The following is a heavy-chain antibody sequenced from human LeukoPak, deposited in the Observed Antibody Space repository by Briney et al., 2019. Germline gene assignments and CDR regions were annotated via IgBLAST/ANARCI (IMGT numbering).Heavy chain of an antibody. Sequence: SETLSLTCTASGGSISSYYWSWIRQPPGKGLEWIGYIYYSGSTNYNPSLKSRVTISVDTSKNQFSLKLSSVTAADTAVYYCARVVSGYDWRGLDYWGQGTLVTVSS. J-gene: IGHJ4*02. D-gene: IGHD5-12*01. CDR2: IYYSGST. CDR1: GGSISSYY. V-gene: IGHV4-59*01. CDR3: ARVVSGYDWRGLDY.